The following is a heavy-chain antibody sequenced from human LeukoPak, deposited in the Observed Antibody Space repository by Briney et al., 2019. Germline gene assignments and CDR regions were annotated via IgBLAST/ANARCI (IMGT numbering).Heavy chain of an antibody. CDR3: ARLIPSREGIDS. CDR1: GGSISGHY. CDR2: IYFSGYT. J-gene: IGHJ4*02. V-gene: IGHV4-59*08. D-gene: IGHD3-10*01. Sequence: SETLSLTCTVSGGSISGHYWSWIRQPPGKGLEWIGYIYFSGYTNYNPSLKSRVTISVDTSKNQFSLKLSSATAADTAVYYCARLIPSREGIDSWDQGTLVTVSS.